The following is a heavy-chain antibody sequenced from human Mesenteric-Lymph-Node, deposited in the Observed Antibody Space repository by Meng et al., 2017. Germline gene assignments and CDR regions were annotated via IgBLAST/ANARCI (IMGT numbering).Heavy chain of an antibody. J-gene: IGHJ4*02. CDR3: ARIAVAGTFDY. D-gene: IGHD6-19*01. V-gene: IGHV4-39*01. Sequence: QLQLQESGPGLVKPSETLARTCTASGGSSSSSSYYWGWIRQPPGKGLEWIGSIYYSGSTYYNPSLKSRVTISVDTSKNQFSLKLSSVTAADTAVYYCARIAVAGTFDYWGQGTLVTVSS. CDR2: IYYSGST. CDR1: GGSSSSSSYY.